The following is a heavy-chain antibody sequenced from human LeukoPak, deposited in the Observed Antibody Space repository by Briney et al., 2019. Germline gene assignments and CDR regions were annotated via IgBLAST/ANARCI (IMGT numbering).Heavy chain of an antibody. CDR1: GGSISSYY. D-gene: IGHD3-16*01. J-gene: IGHJ3*02. CDR3: ARDNAGGADAFDI. V-gene: IGHV4-59*01. CDR2: IYYSGST. Sequence: SETLSLTCTVSGGSISSYYWSWIRQPPGKGLEWIGYIYYSGSTNYNPSLKSRVTISVDTSKNQLSLKLSSVTAADTAVYYCARDNAGGADAFDIWGQGTMVTVSS.